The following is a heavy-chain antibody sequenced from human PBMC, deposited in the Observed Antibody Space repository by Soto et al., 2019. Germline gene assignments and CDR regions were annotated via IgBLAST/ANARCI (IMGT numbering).Heavy chain of an antibody. J-gene: IGHJ4*02. D-gene: IGHD6-13*01. CDR2: IYYSGST. CDR3: ARLLGYSSSWYVSPLFDY. CDR1: GGSISSYY. Sequence: SETLSLTCTVSGGSISSYYWSWIRQPPGKGLEWIGYIYYSGSTNYNPSLKSRVTISVDTSKNQFSLKLSSVTAADTAVYYCARLLGYSSSWYVSPLFDYWGQGTLVTVSS. V-gene: IGHV4-59*01.